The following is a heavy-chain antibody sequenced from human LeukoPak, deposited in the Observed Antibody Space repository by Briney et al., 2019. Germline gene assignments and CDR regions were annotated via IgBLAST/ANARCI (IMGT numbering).Heavy chain of an antibody. CDR2: ISAYNGNT. V-gene: IGHV1-18*01. CDR1: GYTFTSYG. Sequence: ASVKVSCKASGYTFTSYGISWVRKAPGQGLEWMGWISAYNGNTNYAQKLQGRVTMTTDTSTSTAYMELRSLRSDDTAVYYCARNFDYGGINWFDPWGQGTLVTVSS. CDR3: ARNFDYGGINWFDP. J-gene: IGHJ5*02. D-gene: IGHD4-23*01.